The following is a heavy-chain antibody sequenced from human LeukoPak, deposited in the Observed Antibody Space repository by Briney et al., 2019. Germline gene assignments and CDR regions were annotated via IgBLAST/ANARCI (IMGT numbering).Heavy chain of an antibody. CDR3: AREGGIVGAVDY. Sequence: SETLSLTCTVSGGSISSSSYYWGWIRQPPGKGLEWIGSIYYSGSTYYNPSLKSRVTISVDTSKKQFSLKLSSVTAADTAVYYCAREGGIVGAVDYWGQGTLVTVSS. CDR2: IYYSGST. CDR1: GGSISSSSYY. V-gene: IGHV4-39*07. J-gene: IGHJ4*02. D-gene: IGHD1-26*01.